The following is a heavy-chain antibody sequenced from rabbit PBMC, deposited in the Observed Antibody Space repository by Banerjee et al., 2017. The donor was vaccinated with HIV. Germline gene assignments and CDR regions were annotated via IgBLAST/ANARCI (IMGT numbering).Heavy chain of an antibody. CDR1: GFDISSYH. J-gene: IGHJ4*01. CDR3: ARGGSAAAFNL. V-gene: IGHV1S40*01. D-gene: IGHD4-2*01. Sequence: QSLEESGGDLVKPGASLTLSCKASGFDISSYHMSWVRQAPGKGLEWIGCIYTDSGSTYYANWAKGRFTISETSSTTVTLRMTSLTAADTATHFCARGGSAAAFNLWGPGTLVTVS. CDR2: IYTDSGST.